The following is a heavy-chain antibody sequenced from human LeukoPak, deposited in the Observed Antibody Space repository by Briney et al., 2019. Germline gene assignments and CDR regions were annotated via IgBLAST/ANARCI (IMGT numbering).Heavy chain of an antibody. D-gene: IGHD2-2*02. V-gene: IGHV3-48*01. J-gene: IGHJ4*02. CDR2: ITSSSGTK. CDR3: ARGRYCSGTTCYTSFDF. Sequence: GGSLRLSCAASGFTFSTYSMNWVRQAPGKGLEWVSYITSSSGTKYYADSVKGRFTISRDNAKNSLYLQMNSLRAEDTAVYYCARGRYCSGTTCYTSFDFWGQGTLVTVSS. CDR1: GFTFSTYS.